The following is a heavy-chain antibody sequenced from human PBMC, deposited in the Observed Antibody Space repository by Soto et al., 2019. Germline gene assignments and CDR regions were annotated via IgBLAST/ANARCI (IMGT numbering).Heavy chain of an antibody. CDR3: AKCMGSTTGRNFDY. V-gene: IGHV3-23*01. J-gene: IGHJ4*02. CDR2: ISGSGGGT. Sequence: EVQLLESGGGLIQPGGSLRLSCAASGFTFTSYAMGWVRQAPGTGLEWVSRISGSGGGTDYADSVKGRFTISRDNSKNTLYLQMSSLRAEDTAVYFCAKCMGSTTGRNFDYWGQGTLVAVSS. CDR1: GFTFTSYA. D-gene: IGHD2-8*01.